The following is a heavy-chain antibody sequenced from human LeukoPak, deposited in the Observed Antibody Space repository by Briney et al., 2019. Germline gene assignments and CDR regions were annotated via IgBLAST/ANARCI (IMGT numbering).Heavy chain of an antibody. CDR2: ISYGGTTK. D-gene: IGHD3-9*01. CDR3: AKAESPDILSGYYRSYFDH. CDR1: GFTFSSSA. V-gene: IGHV3-30-3*02. J-gene: IGHJ4*02. Sequence: GGSLRLSCTASGFTFSSSAMHWVRQAPGKGLEWVAVISYGGTTKIYAESVKGRFTISRDNSKDTLYLQMNSLTTEDTAVYYCAKAESPDILSGYYRSYFDHWGQGTLVTVSS.